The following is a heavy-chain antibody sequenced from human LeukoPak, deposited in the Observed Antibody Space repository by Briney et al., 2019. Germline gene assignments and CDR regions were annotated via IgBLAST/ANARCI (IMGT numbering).Heavy chain of an antibody. V-gene: IGHV1-24*01. CDR2: FDPEDGET. D-gene: IGHD2-15*01. J-gene: IGHJ6*03. Sequence: GASVKVSCKASGYTFTGYYMHWVRQAPGKGLEWMGGFDPEDGETIYAQKFQGRVTMTEDTSTDTAYMELSSLRSEDTAVYYCATGKYCSGGSCYENYYYYMDVWGKGTTVTVSS. CDR3: ATGKYCSGGSCYENYYYYMDV. CDR1: GYTFTGYY.